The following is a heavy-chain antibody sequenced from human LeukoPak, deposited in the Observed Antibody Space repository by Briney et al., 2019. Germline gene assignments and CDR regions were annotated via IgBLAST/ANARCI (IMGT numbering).Heavy chain of an antibody. CDR2: ISAYNGNT. Sequence: ASVKVSCKASGYTFTSYGISWVRQAPGQGLEWMGWISAYNGNTNYAQKLQGRVTMTTDTSTSTVYMELSSLRSEDTAVYYCARGHSSSWYYFDYWGQGTLVTVSS. J-gene: IGHJ4*02. D-gene: IGHD6-13*01. V-gene: IGHV1-18*01. CDR1: GYTFTSYG. CDR3: ARGHSSSWYYFDY.